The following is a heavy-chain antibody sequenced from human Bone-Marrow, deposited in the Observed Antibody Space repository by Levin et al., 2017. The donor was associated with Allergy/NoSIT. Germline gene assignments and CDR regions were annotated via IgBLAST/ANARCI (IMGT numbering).Heavy chain of an antibody. V-gene: IGHV5-51*01. D-gene: IGHD6-19*01. Sequence: KVSCKGSGYSFTSYWIGWVRQMPGKGLEWMGIIYPGDSDTRYSPSFQGQVTISADKSISTAYLQWSSLKASDTAMYYCARQGYSSGSPREYWGQGTLVTVSS. CDR3: ARQGYSSGSPREY. CDR1: GYSFTSYW. J-gene: IGHJ4*02. CDR2: IYPGDSDT.